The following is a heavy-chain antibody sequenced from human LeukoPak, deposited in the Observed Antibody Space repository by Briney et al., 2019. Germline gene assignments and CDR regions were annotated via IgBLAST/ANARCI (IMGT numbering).Heavy chain of an antibody. Sequence: GGSLRLSCPASGFTFSTYAMSWVRQPPGKGLEWFSAISGSGGSTYYAGSVKGRFTISRDNSKNTPYLKMNSLSAEDTAVYYCAKERDSRGYFDYWGQGTLVTVSS. D-gene: IGHD6-19*01. CDR2: ISGSGGST. V-gene: IGHV3-23*01. CDR3: AKERDSRGYFDY. CDR1: GFTFSTYA. J-gene: IGHJ4*02.